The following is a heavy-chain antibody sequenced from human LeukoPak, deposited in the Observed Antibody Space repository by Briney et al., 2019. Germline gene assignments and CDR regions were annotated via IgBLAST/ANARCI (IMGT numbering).Heavy chain of an antibody. Sequence: GGSLRLSCAASGFTFSSYGMHWVGQAPGKGLEWVAVISYDGSNKYYADSVKGRFTISRDNSKNTLYLQMNSLRAEDTAVYYCAKEEEDYWGQGTLVTVSS. CDR3: AKEEEDY. J-gene: IGHJ4*02. V-gene: IGHV3-30*18. CDR1: GFTFSSYG. CDR2: ISYDGSNK.